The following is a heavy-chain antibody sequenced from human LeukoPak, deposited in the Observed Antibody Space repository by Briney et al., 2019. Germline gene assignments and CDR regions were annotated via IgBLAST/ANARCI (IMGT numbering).Heavy chain of an antibody. V-gene: IGHV4-61*09. CDR2: IYSGGSA. D-gene: IGHD2-15*01. CDR3: ARNSCPSGSCYENRGYFDY. Sequence: PSETLSLTCTVSGGSISSGTYYWSWIRQPAGKGLEWIGHIYSGGSANYNPSPKSRVTISVDTSKNQFSLKLNSVTAAATAVYYCARNSCPSGSCYENRGYFDYWGQGTLVTVSS. J-gene: IGHJ4*02. CDR1: GGSISSGTYY.